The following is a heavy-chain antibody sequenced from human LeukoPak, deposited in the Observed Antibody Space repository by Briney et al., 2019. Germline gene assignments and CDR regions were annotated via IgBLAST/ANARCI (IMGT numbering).Heavy chain of an antibody. V-gene: IGHV3-23*01. CDR3: ANRHAGSSFYYFDY. CDR1: GFTFEHYA. Sequence: PGGSLRLSCAASGFTFEHYAMHWVRQAPGKGLEWVSAISGSGGSTYYADSVKGRFTISRDNSKNTLYLQMNSLRAEDTAVYYCANRHAGSSFYYFDYWGQGTLVTVSS. J-gene: IGHJ4*02. D-gene: IGHD6-6*01. CDR2: ISGSGGST.